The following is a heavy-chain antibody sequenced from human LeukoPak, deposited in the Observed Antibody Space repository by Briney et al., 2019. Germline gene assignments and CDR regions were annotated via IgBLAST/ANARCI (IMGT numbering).Heavy chain of an antibody. CDR1: GVSISRYY. J-gene: IGHJ2*01. Sequence: SETLSLTCNVSGVSISRYYWSWIRQPPGKGLEWIGYIYYSGSTNYNPSLKSRVAISVDTSKNQFSLRLSFVTAADTAVYYCARPDYPHWFFDLWGRGTLVTVSS. D-gene: IGHD3-16*01. V-gene: IGHV4-59*01. CDR2: IYYSGST. CDR3: ARPDYPHWFFDL.